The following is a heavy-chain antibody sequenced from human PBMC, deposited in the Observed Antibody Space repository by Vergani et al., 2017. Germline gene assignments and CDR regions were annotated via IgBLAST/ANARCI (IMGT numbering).Heavy chain of an antibody. CDR3: SKVCGSTSCPYGGGAFDV. D-gene: IGHD2-2*01. CDR1: GFTFNSYA. CDR2: TNNNGGST. Sequence: QLLESGGGLIQPGGSLRLSCAASGFTFNSYAMTWVRQAPGKGLEWVSGTNNNGGSTYYADSVKGRFTISRDNSKNTLYLQMTDLRAEDTATYYCSKVCGSTSCPYGGGAFDVWGNGTMVTVSS. J-gene: IGHJ3*01. V-gene: IGHV3-23*01.